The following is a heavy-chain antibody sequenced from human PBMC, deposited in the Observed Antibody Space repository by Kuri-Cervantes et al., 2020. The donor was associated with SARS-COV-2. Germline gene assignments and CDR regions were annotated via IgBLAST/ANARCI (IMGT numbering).Heavy chain of an antibody. CDR1: GFIFSDYA. Sequence: GGSLRLSCEASGFIFSDYAIDWVRQAPGKGLEWVAIISYDGRNTKFADSVKGRFTISRDNSKNVVYLQMNSLRIEDTAVYYCARGAYYDFWSGYHTRTDYFDYWGQGTLVTVSS. J-gene: IGHJ4*02. CDR3: ARGAYYDFWSGYHTRTDYFDY. V-gene: IGHV3-30*14. D-gene: IGHD3-3*01. CDR2: ISYDGRNT.